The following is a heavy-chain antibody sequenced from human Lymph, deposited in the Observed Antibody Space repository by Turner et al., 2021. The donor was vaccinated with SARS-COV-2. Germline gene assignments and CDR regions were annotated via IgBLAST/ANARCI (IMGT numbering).Heavy chain of an antibody. CDR2: ISGDGGST. D-gene: IGHD5-12*01. Sequence: EVQLVESGGGVVQPGGSLRLYCAATGFTFDDYAMAWVRQAPGKGLEWVSRISGDGGSTYYADSVKGRFTISRDDSKNSLYLQINSLRTEDTALYYCAKEGLSGRRLQFVPYFAYWGQGTLVSVSS. CDR3: AKEGLSGRRLQFVPYFAY. V-gene: IGHV3-43*02. CDR1: GFTFDDYA. J-gene: IGHJ4*02.